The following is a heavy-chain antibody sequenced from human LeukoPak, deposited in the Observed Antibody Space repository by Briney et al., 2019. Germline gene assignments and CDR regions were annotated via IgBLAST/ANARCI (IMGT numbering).Heavy chain of an antibody. CDR1: GYSFSNFH. J-gene: IGHJ5*02. D-gene: IGHD2-21*02. Sequence: ASVKVSCKASGYSFSNFHINWVRQASGQGLEWIGWVSPKTGDRGYALKFQGRVTMTSDTSEDTVYLEFRRHTYDDTATYYCARTPPKGDIDTWGQGTMVTVSS. V-gene: IGHV1-8*01. CDR3: ARTPPKGDIDT. CDR2: VSPKTGDR.